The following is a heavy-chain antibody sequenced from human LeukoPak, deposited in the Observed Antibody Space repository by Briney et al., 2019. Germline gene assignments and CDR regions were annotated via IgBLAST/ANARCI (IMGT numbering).Heavy chain of an antibody. D-gene: IGHD2-2*01. J-gene: IGHJ5*02. CDR1: GGSISSYY. CDR3: ARPLGYCSSTSCPGGWFDP. V-gene: IGHV4-4*09. CDR2: IYTSGST. Sequence: SETLSLTCTVSGGSISSYYWSWIRQPPGKGLEWIGYIYTSGSTNYNPSLKSRVTISVDTSKNRFSLKLSSVTAADTAVYYCARPLGYCSSTSCPGGWFDPWGQGTLVTVSS.